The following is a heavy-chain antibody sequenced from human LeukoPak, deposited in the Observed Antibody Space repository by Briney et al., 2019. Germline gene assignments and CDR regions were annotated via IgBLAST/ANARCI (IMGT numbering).Heavy chain of an antibody. Sequence: SETLSLTCTVSGGSISSGVNYWTWIRQPPGKGLEWIGYISHSGTTFYTSSLKSRVTISVDRSKSQFSPKLSSVTAADTAVYYCARHGTPGPGSYDLRPWGQGTLVTVSS. J-gene: IGHJ5*02. CDR1: GGSISSGVNY. CDR3: ARHGTPGPGSYDLRP. D-gene: IGHD3-10*01. CDR2: ISHSGTT. V-gene: IGHV4-30-2*01.